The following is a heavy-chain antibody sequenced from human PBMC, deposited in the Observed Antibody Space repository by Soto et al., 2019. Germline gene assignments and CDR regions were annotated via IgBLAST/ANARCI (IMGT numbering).Heavy chain of an antibody. CDR3: AKDQKDFWSLMDV. CDR1: GFTFSSYA. Sequence: GGSLRLSCGATGFTFSSYAMNWVRQAPGKGLEWVSVIRTSGSTYYADSVKGRFTISRDNSKNTLYLQMNSLRAEDTAVYYCAKDQKDFWSLMDVWGQGSKVTVSS. CDR2: IRTSGST. J-gene: IGHJ6*02. V-gene: IGHV3-23*01. D-gene: IGHD3-3*01.